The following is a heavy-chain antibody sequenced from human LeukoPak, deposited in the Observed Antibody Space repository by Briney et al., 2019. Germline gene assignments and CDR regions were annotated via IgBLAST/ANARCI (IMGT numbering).Heavy chain of an antibody. V-gene: IGHV1-18*01. D-gene: IGHD3-22*01. CDR1: GYTFSNHG. CDR2: INTFNGNT. CDR3: ARSHSGSLRAPFDF. J-gene: IGHJ4*02. Sequence: GASVKVSCKASGYTFSNHGVIWVRQAPGQGLEWTGWINTFNGNTKYGQKFQGRVTMTTDTSTSTAYMELRNLRSDDTAVFYCARSHSGSLRAPFDFWGQGTLVTVSS.